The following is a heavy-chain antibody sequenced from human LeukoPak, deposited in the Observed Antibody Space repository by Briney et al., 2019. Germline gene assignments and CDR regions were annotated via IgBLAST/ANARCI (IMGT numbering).Heavy chain of an antibody. CDR2: IYYRGSI. Sequence: PSETLSLTCSVSGGSISSYQCNWVRQSPGRGLEWIGHIYYRGSINYNPSLKSRVSISVDTSNNQFSLNLRSVPAADTAVYYRARQNYDFWSGSYVWYFDLWRRGTQVSVSP. D-gene: IGHD3-3*01. CDR1: GGSISSYQ. J-gene: IGHJ2*01. CDR3: ARQNYDFWSGSYVWYFDL. V-gene: IGHV4-59*08.